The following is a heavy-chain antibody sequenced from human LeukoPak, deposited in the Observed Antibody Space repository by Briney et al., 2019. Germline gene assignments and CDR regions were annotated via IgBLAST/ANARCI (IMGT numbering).Heavy chain of an antibody. D-gene: IGHD2-15*01. CDR1: GFTFSDST. V-gene: IGHV3-73*01. J-gene: IGHJ4*02. CDR3: TRHERDCSGGRCSDY. CDR2: IRSKASNYAT. Sequence: PGASLRLSCVASGFTFSDSTMHWVRQASGKGLEWVGHIRSKASNYATTYAASVKGRFTISRDDSKNTAYLQINSPKTEDTAIYYCTRHERDCSGGRCSDYWGQGTPVTVSS.